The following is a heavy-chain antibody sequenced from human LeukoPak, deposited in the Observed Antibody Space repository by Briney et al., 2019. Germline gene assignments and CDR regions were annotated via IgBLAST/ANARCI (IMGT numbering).Heavy chain of an antibody. D-gene: IGHD3-10*01. V-gene: IGHV3-30*02. Sequence: GGSLRLSCVASGFTFSSNGMHWVRQAPGKGLEWVAFIRNDGSNKYYVDSVKGRFTIYRDHSKNTVYLQMNSLRAEDTAVYYCAKGAKSASITMLRRGRGYYYMDVWGKGTTVTISS. J-gene: IGHJ6*03. CDR3: AKGAKSASITMLRRGRGYYYMDV. CDR1: GFTFSSNG. CDR2: IRNDGSNK.